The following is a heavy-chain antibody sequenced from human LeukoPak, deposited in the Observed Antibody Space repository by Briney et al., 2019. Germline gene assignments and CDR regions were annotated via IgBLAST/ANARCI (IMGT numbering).Heavy chain of an antibody. CDR3: ARSERIIMILGGAFDV. Sequence: SETLSLTCTVSGDSISSYYWSWIRQPPGKGLEWIGYIYYSGSTNYNPSLKTRVPISVHMSKNQFSLKLSSVTAADTAVYFCARSERIIMILGGAFDVWGQGTMITVSS. CDR2: IYYSGST. D-gene: IGHD3-22*01. V-gene: IGHV4-59*08. J-gene: IGHJ3*01. CDR1: GDSISSYY.